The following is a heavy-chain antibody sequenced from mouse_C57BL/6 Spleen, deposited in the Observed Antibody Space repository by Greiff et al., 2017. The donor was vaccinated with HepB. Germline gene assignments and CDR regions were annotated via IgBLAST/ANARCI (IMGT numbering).Heavy chain of an antibody. J-gene: IGHJ4*01. Sequence: QVQLQQSGAELVKPGASVKMSCKASGYTFTSYWITWVKQRPGQGLEWIGDIYPGSGSTNYNEKFKSKATLTVDTSSSTAYMQLSSLTSEDSAVYYCARQLRSYYYAMDYWGQGTSVTVSS. CDR2: IYPGSGST. D-gene: IGHD3-2*02. V-gene: IGHV1-55*01. CDR1: GYTFTSYW. CDR3: ARQLRSYYYAMDY.